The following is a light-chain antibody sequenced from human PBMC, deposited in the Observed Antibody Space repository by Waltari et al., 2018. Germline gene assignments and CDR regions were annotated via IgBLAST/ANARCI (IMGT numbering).Light chain of an antibody. V-gene: IGLV7-46*01. CDR1: TGAVTSGHY. J-gene: IGLJ3*02. CDR2: DIS. Sequence: GSSTGAVTSGHYPYWFQQKPGQAPRTLIYDISKKHSWTPARFSGSLLGGKAALTLSGAQPEDEAEYYCLLSYSDAKVFGGGTKLTVL. CDR3: LLSYSDAKV.